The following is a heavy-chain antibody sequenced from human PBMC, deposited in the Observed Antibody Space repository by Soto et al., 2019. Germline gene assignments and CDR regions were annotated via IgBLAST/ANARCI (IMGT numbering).Heavy chain of an antibody. CDR1: GGSISSGGYY. J-gene: IGHJ5*02. Sequence: PSETLSLTCTVSGGSISSGGYYWSWIRQHPGKGLEWIGYIYYSGSTYYNPSLRSRVTISVDTSKNQFSLKLSSVTAADTAVYYCARKYDYSWGSYRSEINWFDPRGQGALVTVSS. CDR3: ARKYDYSWGSYRSEINWFDP. D-gene: IGHD3-16*02. CDR2: IYYSGST. V-gene: IGHV4-31*03.